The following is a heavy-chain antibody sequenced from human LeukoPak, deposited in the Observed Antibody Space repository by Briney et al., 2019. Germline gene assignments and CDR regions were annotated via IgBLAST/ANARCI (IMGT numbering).Heavy chain of an antibody. D-gene: IGHD3-10*01. CDR1: GGSIRSSYYY. CDR2: IYDSGST. V-gene: IGHV4-39*07. J-gene: IGHJ4*02. CDR3: ARGEDTMVRGRKLDY. Sequence: PSETLSLTCTVSGGSIRSSYYYWGWIRQPPGKGLEWIGSIYDSGSTYYNPSLKSRVTISVDTSKNQFSLKLSSVTAADTAVYYCARGEDTMVRGRKLDYWGQGTLVTVSS.